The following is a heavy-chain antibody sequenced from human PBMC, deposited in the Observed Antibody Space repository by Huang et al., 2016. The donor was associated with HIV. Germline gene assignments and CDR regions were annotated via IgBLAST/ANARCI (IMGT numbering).Heavy chain of an antibody. D-gene: IGHD3-10*01. V-gene: IGHV4-34*01. J-gene: IGHJ3*01. CDR1: GASFTDHN. CDR3: ARGMRRLRFGEVNDAFDV. CDR2: INHSRTV. Sequence: QVQLQQWGAGLLKPSETLSLTCAVYGASFTDHNWDWIRQPPGKGLEWLGEINHSRTVNHNHSLNSRVTNSLDTSKSQCSLKLTSVTAADTAVYYGARGMRRLRFGEVNDAFDVWGRGTMVTVSS.